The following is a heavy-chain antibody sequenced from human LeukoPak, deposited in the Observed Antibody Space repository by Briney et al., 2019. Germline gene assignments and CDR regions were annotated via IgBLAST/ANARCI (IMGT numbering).Heavy chain of an antibody. V-gene: IGHV3-21*01. J-gene: IGHJ4*02. CDR3: ARKDFSSGSFTY. CDR2: LSSTSTYI. CDR1: GFSFSSYT. D-gene: IGHD6-19*01. Sequence: GGSLRLSCAASGFSFSSYTMSWVRQAPGRGLEWVSCLSSTSTYIYYADSVKGRFTISRGNAKNSLYLDMTSLTAEDTAVYYCARKDFSSGSFTYWGEGTLVTVSS.